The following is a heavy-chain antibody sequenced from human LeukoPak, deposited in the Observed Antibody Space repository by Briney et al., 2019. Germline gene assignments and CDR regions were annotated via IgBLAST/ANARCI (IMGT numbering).Heavy chain of an antibody. CDR2: INHSGST. V-gene: IGHV4-34*01. J-gene: IGHJ4*02. Sequence: SETLSLTCAVYGGSFSGYYWSWIRQPPGKGLEWIGEINHSGSTNYNPSLKSRVTISVDTSKNQFSLKLSSVTAADTAVYYCASRASSGYWFDYWGQGTLVTVSS. D-gene: IGHD3-22*01. CDR1: GGSFSGYY. CDR3: ASRASSGYWFDY.